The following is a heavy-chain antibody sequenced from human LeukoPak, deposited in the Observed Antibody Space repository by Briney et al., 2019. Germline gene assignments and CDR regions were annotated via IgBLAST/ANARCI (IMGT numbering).Heavy chain of an antibody. V-gene: IGHV3-9*01. Sequence: GGSLRLSCAASGFTFDDYAMRWVRQAPGKGLEWVSGISWNSGSIGYADSVKGRFTISRDNARNSLYLQMNSLRAEDTALYYCAKDGQIAAAAYYFDYWGQGTLVTVSS. D-gene: IGHD6-13*01. J-gene: IGHJ4*02. CDR3: AKDGQIAAAAYYFDY. CDR1: GFTFDDYA. CDR2: ISWNSGSI.